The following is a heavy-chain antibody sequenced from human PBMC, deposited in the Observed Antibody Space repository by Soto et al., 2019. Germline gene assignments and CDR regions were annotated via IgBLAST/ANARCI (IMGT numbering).Heavy chain of an antibody. Sequence: EVQLLESGGGLVQPGGSLRLSCTASGFTISSYAMSWVRQAPGKGLEWVSAISGSGGSTYYADSVKGRFTIARDNSKNTQYLQRNSQRAEDTAVYYCTKWLGKSYYDSSGYYYFDYWRQRALVTVSS. CDR1: GFTISSYA. J-gene: IGHJ4*02. V-gene: IGHV3-23*01. CDR2: ISGSGGST. D-gene: IGHD3-22*01. CDR3: TKWLGKSYYDSSGYYYFDY.